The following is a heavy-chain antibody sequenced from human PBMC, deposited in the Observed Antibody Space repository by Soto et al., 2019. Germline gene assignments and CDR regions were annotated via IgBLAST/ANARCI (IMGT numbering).Heavy chain of an antibody. CDR2: ISSSSSTI. V-gene: IGHV3-48*01. CDR1: GFTFSSYS. D-gene: IGHD5-18*01. CDR3: ARDYSSYGPFDY. Sequence: VGSLRLSCAASGFTFSSYSMNWVRQAPGKGLEWVSYISSSSSTICYADSVKGRFTISRDNAKNSLYLQMNSLRAEDTAVYYCARDYSSYGPFDYWGQGTLVPVSS. J-gene: IGHJ4*02.